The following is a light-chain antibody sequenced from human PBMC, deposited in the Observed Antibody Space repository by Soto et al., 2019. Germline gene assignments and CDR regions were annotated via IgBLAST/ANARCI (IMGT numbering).Light chain of an antibody. CDR2: EVS. CDR3: CSYAGSSTPLI. V-gene: IGLV2-23*02. Sequence: SVLTQPASVSGSPGQSITISCTGNSSDVGSYNLVSWYQQHPGKAPKLMIYEVSKRPSGVSNRFSGSKSGNTASLTISGLQAEDEADYYCCSYAGSSTPLIFGTGTKVTVL. J-gene: IGLJ1*01. CDR1: SSDVGSYNL.